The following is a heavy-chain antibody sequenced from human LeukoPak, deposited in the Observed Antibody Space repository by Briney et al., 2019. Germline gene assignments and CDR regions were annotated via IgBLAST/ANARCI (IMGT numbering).Heavy chain of an antibody. CDR3: AKDFRIGYSAHFDY. Sequence: PWGSLILSCAASGFTFSSYAMSWVRQAPGKGLEWVSAISGSGGSTYYADSVKGRFTISRDNSKNTLYLQMNSLRAEDTAVYYCAKDFRIGYSAHFDYWGQGALVTVSS. V-gene: IGHV3-23*01. J-gene: IGHJ4*02. CDR1: GFTFSSYA. D-gene: IGHD2-21*01. CDR2: ISGSGGST.